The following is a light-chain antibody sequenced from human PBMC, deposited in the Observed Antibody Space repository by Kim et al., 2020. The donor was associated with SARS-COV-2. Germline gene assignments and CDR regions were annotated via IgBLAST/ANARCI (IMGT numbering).Light chain of an antibody. V-gene: IGKV1-9*01. Sequence: DIRLTQSPSFLSASVGDRVTITCRASQGISSYLAWYQQKPGKAPKLLIYAASTLQSGVPSRFSGSGSGTEFTLTISSLQPEDFATYYCQQLNSYPPYTFGQGTKLEI. J-gene: IGKJ2*01. CDR1: QGISSY. CDR3: QQLNSYPPYT. CDR2: AAS.